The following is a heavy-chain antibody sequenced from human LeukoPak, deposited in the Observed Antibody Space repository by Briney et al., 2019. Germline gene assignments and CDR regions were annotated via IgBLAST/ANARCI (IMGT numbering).Heavy chain of an antibody. D-gene: IGHD6-13*01. Sequence: ASLKVSCKASGYTFTDSYIHWVRQAPGQGLEWMGWINPNSGGTNYAQKFQGRVTMTRDTSISTAYMELSRLRSDDTAVYYCARARIAAAGTGWFDPWGQGTLVTVSS. J-gene: IGHJ5*02. CDR2: INPNSGGT. CDR1: GYTFTDSY. V-gene: IGHV1-2*02. CDR3: ARARIAAAGTGWFDP.